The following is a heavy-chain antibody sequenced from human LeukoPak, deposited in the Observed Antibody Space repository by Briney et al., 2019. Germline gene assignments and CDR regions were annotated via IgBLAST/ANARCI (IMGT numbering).Heavy chain of an antibody. CDR1: GFTFSSYA. CDR3: AKELGVATIGLNFDY. CDR2: ISGSGDST. Sequence: GGSLRLSCAASGFTFSSYAMSWVRQAPGKGLEWVSAISGSGDSTYYADSVKGRFTISRDNSKNTLYLQMNSLRVEDTAVYYCAKELGVATIGLNFDYWGQGTLVTVSS. J-gene: IGHJ4*02. V-gene: IGHV3-23*01. D-gene: IGHD5-12*01.